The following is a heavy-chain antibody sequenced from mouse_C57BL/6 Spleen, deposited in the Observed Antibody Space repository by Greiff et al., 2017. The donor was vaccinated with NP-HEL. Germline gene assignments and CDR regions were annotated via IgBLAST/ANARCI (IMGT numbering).Heavy chain of an antibody. J-gene: IGHJ3*01. V-gene: IGHV1-7*01. CDR3: ARTDYAWFAY. Sequence: QVHVKQSGAELAKPGASVKLSCKASGYTFTSYWMHWVKQRPGQGLEWIGYINPSSGYTKYNQKFKDKATLTADKSSSTAYMQLSSLAYDDSEVYSCARTDYAWFAYWGQGTLVTVSA. D-gene: IGHD2-4*01. CDR2: INPSSGYT. CDR1: GYTFTSYW.